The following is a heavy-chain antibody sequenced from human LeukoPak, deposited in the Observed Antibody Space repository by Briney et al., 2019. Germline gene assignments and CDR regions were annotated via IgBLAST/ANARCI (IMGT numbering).Heavy chain of an antibody. CDR1: GGSISSYY. D-gene: IGHD3-16*01. CDR2: IYYSGST. CDR3: ARHLGGGIYFDY. V-gene: IGHV4-59*08. Sequence: SETLSLTCTVSGGSISSYYWSWLRQPPGKGLEWIGYIYYSGSTNYNPSLKSRVTISVDTSKNQFSLTLSSVTAADTAVYYCARHLGGGIYFDYWGQGTLVTVSS. J-gene: IGHJ4*02.